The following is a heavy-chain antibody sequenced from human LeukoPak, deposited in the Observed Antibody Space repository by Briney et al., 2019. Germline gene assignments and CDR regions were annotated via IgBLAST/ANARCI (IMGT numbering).Heavy chain of an antibody. CDR2: IYYSGST. CDR3: ARGNGGNSKEIWFDP. V-gene: IGHV4-59*11. Sequence: SETLSLTCTVSGGSISSHYWSWIRQPPGKGLEWIGYIYYSGSTNYNPSLKSRVTISVDTSKNQFSLKLSSVTAADTAVYYCARGNGGNSKEIWFDPWGQGTLVTVSS. D-gene: IGHD4-23*01. J-gene: IGHJ5*02. CDR1: GGSISSHY.